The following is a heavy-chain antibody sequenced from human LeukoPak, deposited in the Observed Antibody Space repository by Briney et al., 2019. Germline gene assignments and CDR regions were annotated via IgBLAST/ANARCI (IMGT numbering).Heavy chain of an antibody. Sequence: SGGSLRLSCVGSGFPFDNYALNWVRQAPGKGLEWVANIKEDGSEKYYVDSVKGRFTISRDNAKNSLYLQMNSLRAEDTAWYYCARARGFDYWGQGTLVTVSS. J-gene: IGHJ4*02. V-gene: IGHV3-7*01. CDR3: ARARGFDY. CDR2: IKEDGSEK. CDR1: GFPFDNYA. D-gene: IGHD3-10*01.